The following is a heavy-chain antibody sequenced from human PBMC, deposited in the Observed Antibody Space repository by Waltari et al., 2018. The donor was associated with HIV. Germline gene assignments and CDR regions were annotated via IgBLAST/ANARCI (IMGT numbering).Heavy chain of an antibody. CDR2: IYSGGST. J-gene: IGHJ6*02. D-gene: IGHD3-22*01. CDR1: GFLVSSNY. V-gene: IGHV3-66*01. Sequence: EVQLVESGGGLVQPGGSLRLSCAASGFLVSSNYMSWVRQAPGKGLECVAVIYSGGSTYYGDSVKGRFTISIDNSKNTLYLQMNSLRAEDTAVYYCARYNPAYDSSGYYYGMDVWGQGTTVTVSS. CDR3: ARYNPAYDSSGYYYGMDV.